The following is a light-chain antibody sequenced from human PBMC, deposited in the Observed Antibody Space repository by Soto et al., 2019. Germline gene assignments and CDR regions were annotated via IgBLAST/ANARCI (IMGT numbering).Light chain of an antibody. CDR2: EVS. CDR3: SSYTSSSRPSYD. CDR1: SSDVGGYNY. Sequence: QSVLTQPASVSGSPGQSITISCTGTSSDVGGYNYVSWYQQHPGKAPKLMIYEVSNRPSGVSNRFSGSKSGNTASLTISGRQAEDEADYYCSSYTSSSRPSYDFGTGTKLTVL. J-gene: IGLJ1*01. V-gene: IGLV2-14*01.